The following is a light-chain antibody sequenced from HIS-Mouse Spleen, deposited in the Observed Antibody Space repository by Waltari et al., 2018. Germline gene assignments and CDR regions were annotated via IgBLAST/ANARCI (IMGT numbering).Light chain of an antibody. V-gene: IGKV4-1*01. Sequence: DIVMTQSPDSLAVPRGERATINCKSSQSVLYSSKNKNYLAWYQKKPGHPPKRLIYWASTRESGVPDRFSGSGSGTDFTLTISSLQAEDVAVYYCQQYYSTPYTFGQGTKLEIK. CDR1: QSVLYSSKNKNY. J-gene: IGKJ2*01. CDR2: WAS. CDR3: QQYYSTPYT.